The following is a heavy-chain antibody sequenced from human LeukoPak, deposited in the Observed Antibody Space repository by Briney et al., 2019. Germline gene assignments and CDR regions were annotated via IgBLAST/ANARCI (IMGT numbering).Heavy chain of an antibody. V-gene: IGHV4-39*02. CDR3: ARDIVVVVAKAFYYYYGTDV. J-gene: IGHJ6*02. CDR2: IYYSGST. D-gene: IGHD2-15*01. Sequence: PSETLSLTCTVSGGSISSSSYYWGWIRQPPGKGLEWIGSIYYSGSTYYNPSLKSRVTISVDTSKNQFSLKLSSVTAADTAVYYCARDIVVVVAKAFYYYYGTDVWGQGTTVTVSS. CDR1: GGSISSSSYY.